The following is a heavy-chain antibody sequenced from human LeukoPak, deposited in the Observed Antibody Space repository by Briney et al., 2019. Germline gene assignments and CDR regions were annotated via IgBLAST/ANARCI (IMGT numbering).Heavy chain of an antibody. CDR2: IWPDGSKT. D-gene: IGHD2-21*02. J-gene: IGHJ4*02. V-gene: IGHV3-33*01. Sequence: PGRSLRLSCAASGFTFSNYGMQWVRQAPGKGREWVAVIWPDGSKTYYADPVKGRFTITRDNPKNSLYLQMNSLRVEDMAVYYCARWGPVETAIFDYWGQGTLVTVSS. CDR3: ARWGPVETAIFDY. CDR1: GFTFSNYG.